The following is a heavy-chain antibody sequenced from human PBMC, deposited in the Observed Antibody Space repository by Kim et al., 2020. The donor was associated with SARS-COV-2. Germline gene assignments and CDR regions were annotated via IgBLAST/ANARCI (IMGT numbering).Heavy chain of an antibody. CDR3: ARDQAYYYDSSGYQIFDY. D-gene: IGHD3-22*01. CDR1: GGSISSDY. Sequence: SETLSLTCTVSGGSISSDYWSWSRQPAGKGLEWIGRIYTRGSTNYNPSLKSRVTMSVDTSKNQFSLKLSSVTAADTAVYYCARDQAYYYDSSGYQIFDYWGQGTLVTVSS. J-gene: IGHJ4*02. V-gene: IGHV4-4*07. CDR2: IYTRGST.